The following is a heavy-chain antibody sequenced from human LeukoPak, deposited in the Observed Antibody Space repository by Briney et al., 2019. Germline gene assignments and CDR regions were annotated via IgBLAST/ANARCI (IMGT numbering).Heavy chain of an antibody. CDR3: ARTPIAEAGAVAYYFDY. V-gene: IGHV4-34*01. CDR2: IKHSGST. D-gene: IGHD6-19*01. Sequence: SETLSLTCSVYAGSFSGYYWGWIRQPPGKGREWIGEIKHSGSTNYNPSLKSRVTISVDTSKNKFSLKLSSVTAADTAEYSCARTPIAEAGAVAYYFDYWGQGTLVTVSS. CDR1: AGSFSGYY. J-gene: IGHJ4*02.